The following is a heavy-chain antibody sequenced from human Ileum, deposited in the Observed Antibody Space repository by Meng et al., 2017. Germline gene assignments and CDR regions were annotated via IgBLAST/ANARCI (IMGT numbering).Heavy chain of an antibody. V-gene: IGHV4-30-4*01. CDR3: ARVNSDCGGVMCYKGWFDP. CDR1: GGSISGGDYY. CDR2: IHFSGST. Sequence: QVQLQESGPGLVKPSQTLSLTCTVFGGSISGGDYYWSWIRPPPGKGLEWIGYIHFSGSTYYNPSLNSRITISVDMSRNQFSLRLTSVTSADMAVYYCARVNSDCGGVMCYKGWFDPGGQGTLVTVSS. J-gene: IGHJ5*02. D-gene: IGHD2-21*01.